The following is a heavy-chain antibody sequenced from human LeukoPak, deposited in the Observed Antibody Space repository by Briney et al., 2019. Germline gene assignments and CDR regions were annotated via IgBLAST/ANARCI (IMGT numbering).Heavy chain of an antibody. CDR2: IGSSSSTI. D-gene: IGHD3-22*01. CDR3: AKVSPSSGGHY. CDR1: GFTFSSYT. J-gene: IGHJ4*02. Sequence: GGSLRLSCEASGFTFSSYTMNWVRQAPGKGLEWVSYIGSSSSTIYYADSVKGRFTISRDNAKNTLYLQMNSLRAEDTAVYYCAKVSPSSGGHYWGQGTLVTVSS. V-gene: IGHV3-48*01.